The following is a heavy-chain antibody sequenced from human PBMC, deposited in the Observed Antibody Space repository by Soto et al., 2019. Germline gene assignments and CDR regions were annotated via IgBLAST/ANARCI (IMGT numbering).Heavy chain of an antibody. CDR1: GFTLGTYV. V-gene: IGHV3-23*01. J-gene: IGHJ4*02. D-gene: IGHD2-15*01. Sequence: EVQLLESGGGLVQPGGSLRLSCAASGFTLGTYVMTWVRQAPGKGLEWVSAISGSGGSTNYADPVKGRFTISRDNTKNTLYLQMNSLRVEDTAVYYCAKDRKGSYCSGGTCYSFDYWGQGTLDTVPS. CDR3: AKDRKGSYCSGGTCYSFDY. CDR2: ISGSGGST.